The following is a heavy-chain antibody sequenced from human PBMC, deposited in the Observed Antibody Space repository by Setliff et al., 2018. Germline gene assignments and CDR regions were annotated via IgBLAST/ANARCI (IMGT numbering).Heavy chain of an antibody. J-gene: IGHJ4*02. D-gene: IGHD6-19*01. CDR2: ISSSSGLI. Sequence: GGSLRLSCAASGFTFSTYAMNWLRQAPGKGLEWVSYISSSSGLIYYADSVKGRFTISRDEAKNSLYLQMNSLRTEDTAVYYCARSAVAVPGQFYFDNWGQGTQGTVSS. V-gene: IGHV3-48*01. CDR1: GFTFSTYA. CDR3: ARSAVAVPGQFYFDN.